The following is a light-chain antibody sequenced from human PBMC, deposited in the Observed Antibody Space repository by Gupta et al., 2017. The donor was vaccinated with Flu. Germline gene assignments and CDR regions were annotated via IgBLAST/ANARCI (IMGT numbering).Light chain of an antibody. J-gene: IGKJ3*01. CDR2: GAS. CDR3: QQYNNWPLL. Sequence: ATLSCRASQSVSSNLAWYQQKPGQAPRLLIYGASTRATGIPARFSGSGSGTEFTLTISSLQSEDFAVYYCQQYNNWPLLFGPGTKVDIK. V-gene: IGKV3-15*01. CDR1: QSVSSN.